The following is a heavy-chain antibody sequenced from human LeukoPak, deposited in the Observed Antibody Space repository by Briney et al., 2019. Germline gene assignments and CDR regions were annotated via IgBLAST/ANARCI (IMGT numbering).Heavy chain of an antibody. Sequence: ASVKVSCKASGYTFTGYYMHWVRQAPGQGLEWMGWINPNSGGTNYAQKLQGRVTMTRDTSISTAYMELSRLRSDDTAVYYCARSLGCSSTSCFLNPEAYNWFDPWGQGTLVTVSS. CDR1: GYTFTGYY. CDR2: INPNSGGT. CDR3: ARSLGCSSTSCFLNPEAYNWFDP. J-gene: IGHJ5*02. V-gene: IGHV1-2*02. D-gene: IGHD2-2*01.